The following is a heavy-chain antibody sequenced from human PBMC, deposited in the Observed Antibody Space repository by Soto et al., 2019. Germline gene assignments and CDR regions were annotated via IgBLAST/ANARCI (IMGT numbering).Heavy chain of an antibody. CDR2: INAGNGNT. D-gene: IGHD2-15*01. CDR3: ARDLGYCSGGSCYPVNWFDP. Sequence: ASVKVSCKASGYTFTSYAMHWARQAPGQRLEWMGWINAGNGNTKYSQKFQGRVTITRDTSASTAYMELSSLRSEDTAVYYCARDLGYCSGGSCYPVNWFDPWGQGTLVTVSS. CDR1: GYTFTSYA. J-gene: IGHJ5*02. V-gene: IGHV1-3*01.